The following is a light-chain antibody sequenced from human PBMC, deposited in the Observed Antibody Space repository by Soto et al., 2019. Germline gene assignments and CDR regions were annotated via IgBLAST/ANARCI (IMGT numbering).Light chain of an antibody. J-gene: IGKJ1*01. Sequence: EIVLTQSPGILSLSPGERASLSCGASQSISSSFLAWYQQKPGQAPRLLIYGASTRAAIIPARFSGSGSGTDFTLTISRLEPEDFAVYYCQQYGSASWTFGQGTKVDIK. V-gene: IGKV3-20*01. CDR3: QQYGSASWT. CDR2: GAS. CDR1: QSISSSF.